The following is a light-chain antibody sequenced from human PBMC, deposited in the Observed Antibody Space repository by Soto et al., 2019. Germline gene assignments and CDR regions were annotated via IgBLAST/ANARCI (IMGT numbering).Light chain of an antibody. CDR3: QQANSFPYT. J-gene: IGKJ2*01. CDR2: AAS. V-gene: IGKV1-12*01. Sequence: DIQMTQSPSSVSASVGDRXTIXXRAXXXXSSWLAWYQQKPGKAPKLLIYAASSLQSGVPSRFSGSGSGTDFTLTISSLQPEDFATYYCQQANSFPYTFGQGTKLEIK. CDR1: XXXSSW.